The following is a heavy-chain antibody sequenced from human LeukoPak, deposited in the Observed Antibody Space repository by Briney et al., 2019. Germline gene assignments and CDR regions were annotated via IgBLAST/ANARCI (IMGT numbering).Heavy chain of an antibody. J-gene: IGHJ3*02. CDR1: GFTFSSYS. Sequence: GGSLRLSCAASGFTFSSYSMNWVRQAPGKGLEWVSYISSSSSTIYYADSVKGRFTISRDNTKNSLYLQMNSLTAEDTAIYYCAREVGSPDVRSAFDIWGQGTLVTVSS. D-gene: IGHD3-10*01. CDR2: ISSSSSTI. CDR3: AREVGSPDVRSAFDI. V-gene: IGHV3-48*04.